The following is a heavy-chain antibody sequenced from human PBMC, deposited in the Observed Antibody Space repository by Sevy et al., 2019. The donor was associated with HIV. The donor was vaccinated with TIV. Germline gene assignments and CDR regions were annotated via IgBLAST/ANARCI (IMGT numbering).Heavy chain of an antibody. CDR3: ARDSGDYPYYFDH. CDR2: IYHTGPT. J-gene: IGHJ4*02. D-gene: IGHD4-17*01. CDR1: GGSISSGLYS. V-gene: IGHV4-30-2*01. Sequence: SETLSLTRAVSGGSISSGLYSWNWIRQPPGKGLEWIGYIYHTGPTYYNPSLKSRVTISVDTSKNQFSLRLNSVTAADTAVYYCARDSGDYPYYFDHWGQGTLVTVSS.